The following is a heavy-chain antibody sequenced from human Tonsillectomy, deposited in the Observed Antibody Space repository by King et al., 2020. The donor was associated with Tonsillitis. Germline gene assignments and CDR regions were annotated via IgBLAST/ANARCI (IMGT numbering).Heavy chain of an antibody. Sequence: VQLQESGPGLVKPSETLSLTCTVSGGSIRSYYWSWIRQPPGKGLEWIGYVYYSGSTKYNPSLKSRVTISVDTSKNQFSLILRSVTAADTAVYYCARDGMDCSSTRCYIGDPLYYGMDVWDQGTTVTVSS. V-gene: IGHV4-59*01. J-gene: IGHJ6*02. CDR2: VYYSGST. CDR3: ARDGMDCSSTRCYIGDPLYYGMDV. CDR1: GGSIRSYY. D-gene: IGHD2-2*02.